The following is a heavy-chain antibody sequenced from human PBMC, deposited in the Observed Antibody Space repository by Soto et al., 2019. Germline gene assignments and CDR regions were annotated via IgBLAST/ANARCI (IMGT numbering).Heavy chain of an antibody. CDR2: ISAYNGNT. V-gene: IGHV1-18*01. Sequence: ASVKVSCKASGYTFTSYGISWVRQAPGQGLEWMGWISAYNGNTNYAQKLQGRVTMTTDTSTRTAYMELRNLRSDDRAVYYCARERKYSSTWYSDWFDPWGQGTLVTVSS. D-gene: IGHD6-13*01. CDR1: GYTFTSYG. CDR3: ARERKYSSTWYSDWFDP. J-gene: IGHJ5*02.